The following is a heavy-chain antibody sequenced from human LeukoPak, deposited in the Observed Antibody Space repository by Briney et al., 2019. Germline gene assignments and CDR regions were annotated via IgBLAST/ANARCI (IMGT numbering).Heavy chain of an antibody. Sequence: PGGSLRLSCAASGFTFSSYAMSWVRQAPGKGLEWVSAISGSGGSTYYADSVKGRFTISRDNSKNTLYLQMNSLRAEDTAVYYCAKELRSSDILRFLEWSHYWGQGTLVTVSS. CDR3: AKELRSSDILRFLEWSHY. V-gene: IGHV3-23*01. J-gene: IGHJ4*02. D-gene: IGHD3-3*01. CDR1: GFTFSSYA. CDR2: ISGSGGST.